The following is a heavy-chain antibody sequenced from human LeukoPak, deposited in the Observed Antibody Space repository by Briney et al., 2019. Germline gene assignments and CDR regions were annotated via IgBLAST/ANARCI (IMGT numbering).Heavy chain of an antibody. J-gene: IGHJ4*02. D-gene: IGHD3-16*01. CDR3: ARLRLESAAPFDY. CDR1: GFTFSTNN. V-gene: IGHV3-53*01. Sequence: GGSLSFPCAASGFTFSTNNIAWSRQPPGKGLGWVSIIYSGGSSYYADSVRGRFTISRDNSKNTLFLQMNDLRAEDTAVYFCARLRLESAAPFDYWGQGTLVTVSS. CDR2: IYSGGSS.